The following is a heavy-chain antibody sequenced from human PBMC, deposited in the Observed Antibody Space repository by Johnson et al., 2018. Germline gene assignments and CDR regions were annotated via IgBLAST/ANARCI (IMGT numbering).Heavy chain of an antibody. D-gene: IGHD3-22*01. V-gene: IGHV3-30*18. CDR1: GFTFSSYG. J-gene: IGHJ6*02. CDR3: AKDLYYDSSGYYYWYGMDV. Sequence: QVQLVESGGGVVQPGRSLRLSCAASGFTFSSYGMHWVRQAPGKGLEWVAVISYDGSNKYYADSVKGRFTIPRENSKKTLYLQMNSLRVEDTAVYYCAKDLYYDSSGYYYWYGMDVWGQGTTVTVSS. CDR2: ISYDGSNK.